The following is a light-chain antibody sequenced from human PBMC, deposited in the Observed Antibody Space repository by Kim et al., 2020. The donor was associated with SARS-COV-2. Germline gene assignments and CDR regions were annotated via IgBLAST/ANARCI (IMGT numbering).Light chain of an antibody. Sequence: GQSHPTSCTGTRNTIGSYNYVSWYQQHPGKAPKLMIHDVNHRPSGISNRFSGSKSGNTASLTISGLQAEDEADYYCSSYTSSSTFVFGTGTKVTVL. J-gene: IGLJ1*01. CDR2: DVN. CDR3: SSYTSSSTFV. V-gene: IGLV2-14*03. CDR1: RNTIGSYNY.